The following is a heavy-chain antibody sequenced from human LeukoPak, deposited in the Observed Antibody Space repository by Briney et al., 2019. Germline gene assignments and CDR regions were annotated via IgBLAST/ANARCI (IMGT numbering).Heavy chain of an antibody. D-gene: IGHD6-13*01. CDR1: GFTFSSYA. J-gene: IGHJ4*02. V-gene: IGHV3-23*01. Sequence: GGSLRLSCAASGFTFSSYAMNWVRQAPGKGLEWVSVISGSGVNTYYADSVTGRFTISRDNSKNTLYLQMNSLRAEDTAVYYCAKSFGPVIAAAGTGADWGQGILVTVPS. CDR3: AKSFGPVIAAAGTGAD. CDR2: ISGSGVNT.